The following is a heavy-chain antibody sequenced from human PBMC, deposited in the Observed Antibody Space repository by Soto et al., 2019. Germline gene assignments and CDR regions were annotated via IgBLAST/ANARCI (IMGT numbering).Heavy chain of an antibody. Sequence: GGSLRLSCAASGFTFDDYTMHWVRQAPGKGLEWVSLISWDGGSTYYADSVKGRFTISRDNSKNSLYLQMNSLRTEDTALYYCAKDFGYSYGKSFDYWGQVTLVTVSS. V-gene: IGHV3-43*01. CDR3: AKDFGYSYGKSFDY. CDR2: ISWDGGST. J-gene: IGHJ4*02. CDR1: GFTFDDYT. D-gene: IGHD5-18*01.